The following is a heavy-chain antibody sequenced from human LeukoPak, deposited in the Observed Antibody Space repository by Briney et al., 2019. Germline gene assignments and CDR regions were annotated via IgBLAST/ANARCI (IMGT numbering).Heavy chain of an antibody. Sequence: GASVKVSCKASGYTFTGYYMHWVRQAPGQGLEWMGRINPNSGGTNYAQKFQGRVTMTRDTSISTAYTELSGLRSDDTAVYYCARDRITMVRGANWFDPWGQGTLVTVSS. CDR1: GYTFTGYY. D-gene: IGHD3-10*01. CDR3: ARDRITMVRGANWFDP. J-gene: IGHJ5*02. CDR2: INPNSGGT. V-gene: IGHV1-2*06.